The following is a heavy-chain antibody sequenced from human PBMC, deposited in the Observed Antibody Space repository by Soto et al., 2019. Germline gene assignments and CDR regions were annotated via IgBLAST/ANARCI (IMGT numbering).Heavy chain of an antibody. CDR2: ISGSGGST. V-gene: IGHV3-23*01. CDR3: VPQVYYGSGSSYYFDY. D-gene: IGHD3-10*01. Sequence: GGSLRLSCAASGFTFSSYAMSWVRQAPGKGLEWVSAISGSGGSTYYADSVKGRFTISRDNSKNTLYLQMNSLRAEDTAVYYCVPQVYYGSGSSYYFDYWGQGTLVTVSS. CDR1: GFTFSSYA. J-gene: IGHJ4*02.